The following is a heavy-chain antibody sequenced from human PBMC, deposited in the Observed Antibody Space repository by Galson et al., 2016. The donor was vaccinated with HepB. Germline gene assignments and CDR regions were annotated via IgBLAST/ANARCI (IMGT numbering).Heavy chain of an antibody. V-gene: IGHV5-51*01. CDR1: GFSFTSYW. Sequence: QSGAEVKKPGESLTISCKGSGFSFTSYWIAWVRQMPGKGLEWMGVIFPGDSDTRFSPPFQGKVTFSVDRSISTAYLQWSSLKASDSAMYYCATYRDPEQSPPDSWGQGTLVTVSS. D-gene: IGHD1/OR15-1a*01. CDR2: IFPGDSDT. J-gene: IGHJ4*02. CDR3: ATYRDPEQSPPDS.